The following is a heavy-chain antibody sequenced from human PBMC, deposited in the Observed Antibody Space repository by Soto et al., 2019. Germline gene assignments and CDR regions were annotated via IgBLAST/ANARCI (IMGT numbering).Heavy chain of an antibody. CDR2: IIPIFGTA. Sequence: ASVKVSCKASGGTFSSYAISWVRQAPGQGLEWMGGIIPIFGTANYAQKFQGRVTITADESTSTAYMELSSLRSEDTAVYYCARDLPNYYDSSGYPFGWFDPWGQGTLVTVSS. D-gene: IGHD3-22*01. CDR1: GGTFSSYA. V-gene: IGHV1-69*13. J-gene: IGHJ5*02. CDR3: ARDLPNYYDSSGYPFGWFDP.